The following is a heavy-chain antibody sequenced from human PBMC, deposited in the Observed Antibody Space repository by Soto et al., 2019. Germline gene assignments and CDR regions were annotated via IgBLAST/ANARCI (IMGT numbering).Heavy chain of an antibody. CDR3: AREGSYCSGGACYFSSTFFDY. V-gene: IGHV3-7*01. Sequence: GGSLRLSCAASGLSFSTYWMTWVRQAPGKGLEWVASIKQDGSEIHYLDSVKGRFTISRDNAKESLFLQMNSLTAEDTAVYYCAREGSYCSGGACYFSSTFFDYWGQGTQVTVSS. J-gene: IGHJ4*02. CDR1: GLSFSTYW. D-gene: IGHD2-15*01. CDR2: IKQDGSEI.